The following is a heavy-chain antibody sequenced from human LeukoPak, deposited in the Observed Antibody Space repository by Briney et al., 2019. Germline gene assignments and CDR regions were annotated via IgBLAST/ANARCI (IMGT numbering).Heavy chain of an antibody. CDR2: INPSGGST. D-gene: IGHD6-13*01. V-gene: IGHV1-46*01. J-gene: IGHJ3*02. CDR1: GYTFTSYY. Sequence: ASVKVSCKASGYTFTSYYMHWVRQAPGQGLEWMGIINPSGGSTSYAQKFQGRVTMTRDTSTSTVYMELSSLRSEDTAVYCCARVGRAMAAAGFGAFDIRGQGTMVTVSS. CDR3: ARVGRAMAAAGFGAFDI.